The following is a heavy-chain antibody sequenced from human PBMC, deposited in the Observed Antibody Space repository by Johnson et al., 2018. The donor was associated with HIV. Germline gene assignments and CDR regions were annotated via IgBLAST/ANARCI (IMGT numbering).Heavy chain of an antibody. CDR2: ITGSGGST. CDR1: GFTFASYA. D-gene: IGHD4-17*01. Sequence: VQLVESGGGLVQPGGSLRLSCAASGFTFASYAMSWVRQAPGKGLEWISLITGSGGSTYNADTVKGRFTIPRDNSKNTVYLQMNSLRAEDTALYYCAKDTAYDYGDYGTAFDIWGQGTKVTVSS. V-gene: IGHV3-23*04. J-gene: IGHJ3*02. CDR3: AKDTAYDYGDYGTAFDI.